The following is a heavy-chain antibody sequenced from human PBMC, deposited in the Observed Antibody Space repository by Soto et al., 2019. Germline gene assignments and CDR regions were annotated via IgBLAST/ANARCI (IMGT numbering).Heavy chain of an antibody. CDR1: GYTFTSYG. CDR2: ISAYNGNT. J-gene: IGHJ5*02. Sequence: ASVKLSCKASGYTFTSYGISWVRQAPGQGLERMGWISAYNGNTNYAQKLQGRVTMTTDTSTSTAYMELRSLRSDDTAVYYCARGGSGYSYGYVNWFDPWGQGTLVTLSS. V-gene: IGHV1-18*01. CDR3: ARGGSGYSYGYVNWFDP. D-gene: IGHD5-18*01.